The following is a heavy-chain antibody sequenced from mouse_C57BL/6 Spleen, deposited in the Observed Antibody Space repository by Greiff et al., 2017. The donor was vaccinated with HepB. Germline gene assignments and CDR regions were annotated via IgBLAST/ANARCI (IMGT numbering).Heavy chain of an antibody. CDR3: ARQGDYLAWFAY. CDR2: ISYDGSN. CDR1: GYSITSGYY. V-gene: IGHV3-6*01. J-gene: IGHJ3*01. D-gene: IGHD1-1*01. Sequence: EVKLVESGPGLVKPSQSLSLTCSVTGYSITSGYYWNWIRQFPGNKLEWMGYISYDGSNNYNPSLKNRISITRDTSKNQFFLKLNSVTTEDTATYYCARQGDYLAWFAYWGQGTLVTVSA.